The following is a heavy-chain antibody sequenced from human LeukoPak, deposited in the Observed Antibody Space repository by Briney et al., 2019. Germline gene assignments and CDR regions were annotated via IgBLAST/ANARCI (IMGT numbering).Heavy chain of an antibody. CDR2: VNPSTGDA. V-gene: IGHV1-8*03. J-gene: IGHJ4*02. CDR1: GYTFSSFE. D-gene: IGHD6-25*01. CDR3: ARLRFSSSGSNFDY. Sequence: ASVKVSCKASGYTFSSFEIHWVRQATGQGPEWMGRVNPSTGDATYGQKFHNRITITRDTSRRPSDMELNTLRSEDTAVYFCARLRFSSSGSNFDYWGQGTLVTVSS.